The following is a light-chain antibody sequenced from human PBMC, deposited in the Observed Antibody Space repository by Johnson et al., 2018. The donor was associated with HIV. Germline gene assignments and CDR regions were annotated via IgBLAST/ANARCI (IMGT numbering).Light chain of an antibody. CDR2: DNN. J-gene: IGLJ1*01. CDR3: GTWDSSLSAGYV. Sequence: QPVLTQPPSMSAAPGEKVTISCSGSSSNIGNNYVSWYQQFPGTAPKLLIYDNNRRPSGIPDRFSGSKSGTSATLGITGLQTGDEADYYCGTWDSSLSAGYVFGTGTKVTVL. CDR1: SSNIGNNY. V-gene: IGLV1-51*01.